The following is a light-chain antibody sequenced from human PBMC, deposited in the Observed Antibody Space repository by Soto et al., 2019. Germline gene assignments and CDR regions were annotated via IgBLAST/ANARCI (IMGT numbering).Light chain of an antibody. Sequence: DIQMTQSPSFVSASVGDTVTITCRASQDISNWLAWYKQKPGKAPRFLIFAASSLHSGVPSRFSGSGSGTDFTLTIISLHPEDFATYYCQQADTFPLTFGGGTKVQIK. CDR2: AAS. CDR1: QDISNW. CDR3: QQADTFPLT. J-gene: IGKJ4*01. V-gene: IGKV1-12*01.